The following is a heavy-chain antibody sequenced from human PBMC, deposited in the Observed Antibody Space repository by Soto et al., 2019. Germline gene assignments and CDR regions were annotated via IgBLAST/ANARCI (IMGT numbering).Heavy chain of an antibody. CDR1: GYTFTSYA. CDR3: AKDLGGKFGWFDP. D-gene: IGHD2-15*01. CDR2: INAGNGNT. V-gene: IGHV1-3*01. J-gene: IGHJ5*02. Sequence: ASVKVSCKASGYTFTSYAMHWVRQATGQRLEGMGWINAGNGNTKYSQKCQGRVTITRDTSANTAYREQSSLRSEATAVYYCAKDLGGKFGWFDPWGQGTLVT.